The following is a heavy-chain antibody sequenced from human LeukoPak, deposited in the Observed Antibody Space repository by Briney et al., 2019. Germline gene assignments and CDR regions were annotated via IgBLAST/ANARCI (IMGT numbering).Heavy chain of an antibody. V-gene: IGHV3-74*01. CDR1: GFIFKSYW. D-gene: IGHD2-15*01. J-gene: IGHJ4*02. CDR2: ISGDGTST. CDR3: ARVDCSGGSCADY. Sequence: GGSLRLSCAASGFIFKSYWMHWVRQVPGKGLVWVSRISGDGTSTRYADSVKGRFTIFRDNAKNTLYLQMNSLRAEDSAVYYCARVDCSGGSCADYWGQGTLDTVSS.